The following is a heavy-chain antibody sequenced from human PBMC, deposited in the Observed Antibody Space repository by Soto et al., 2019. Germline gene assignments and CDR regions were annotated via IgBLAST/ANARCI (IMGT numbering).Heavy chain of an antibody. D-gene: IGHD2-2*01. CDR3: ARSQGSSTSLEIYYYYYGTDV. J-gene: IGHJ6*02. Sequence: QVQLVQSVAEVKKPGSSVKVSCKASGGTFSSYAISWVRQAPGQGLEWMGGIIPISGTANYAQKFQGRVTITADESTSTAYMELSSLRSEDTAVYYCARSQGSSTSLEIYYYYYGTDVWGQGTTVTVSS. CDR1: GGTFSSYA. V-gene: IGHV1-69*01. CDR2: IIPISGTA.